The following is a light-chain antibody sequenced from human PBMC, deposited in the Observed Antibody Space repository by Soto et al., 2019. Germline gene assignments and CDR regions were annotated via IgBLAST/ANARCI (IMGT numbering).Light chain of an antibody. V-gene: IGKV1-33*01. CDR2: DAS. CDR3: QQYDNFPLS. CDR1: QDISNY. Sequence: IQMTQSPSSLSASVGDRVTITCKASQDISNYLNWYQQRPGKAPKLLIYDASNLETGVPSRFSGSGSGTDCIFTINSLKNEDSATYYCQQYDNFPLSFGGGTKVDIK. J-gene: IGKJ4*01.